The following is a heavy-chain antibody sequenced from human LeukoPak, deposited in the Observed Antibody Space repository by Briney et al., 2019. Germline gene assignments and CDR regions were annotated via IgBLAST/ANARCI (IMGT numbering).Heavy chain of an antibody. Sequence: SETLSLTCAVYGGSFSGYYWSWIRQPPGKGLEWIGEINHSGSTNYNPSLKSRVTISVDTSKNQFSLKLSSVTAADTAVYYCARQPIAVAGPVMDVWGKGTTVTVSS. CDR1: GGSFSGYY. CDR3: ARQPIAVAGPVMDV. CDR2: INHSGST. V-gene: IGHV4-34*01. D-gene: IGHD6-19*01. J-gene: IGHJ6*03.